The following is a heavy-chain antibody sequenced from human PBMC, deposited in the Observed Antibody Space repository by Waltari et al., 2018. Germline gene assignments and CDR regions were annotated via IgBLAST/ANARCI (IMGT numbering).Heavy chain of an antibody. Sequence: QLQLQESGPGLVKPSETLSLTCTVSGGSISSSSYYWGWIRQPPGKGLEWIGSIYYSGSTYYNPSLKSRVTISVDTSKNQFSLKLSSVTAADTAVYYCAREVAAAGLIDYWGQGTLVTVSS. CDR3: AREVAAAGLIDY. CDR2: IYYSGST. D-gene: IGHD6-13*01. CDR1: GGSISSSSYY. J-gene: IGHJ4*02. V-gene: IGHV4-39*07.